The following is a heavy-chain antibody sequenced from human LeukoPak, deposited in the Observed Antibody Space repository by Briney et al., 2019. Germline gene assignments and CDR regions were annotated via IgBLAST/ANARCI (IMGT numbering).Heavy chain of an antibody. CDR2: ISSSSSYI. CDR1: GFTFSSYI. D-gene: IGHD3-16*01. CDR3: ARARGTTPNYFDS. V-gene: IGHV3-21*01. Sequence: GGSLRLSCAASGFTFSSYIMSWVRQAPGKGLGWVSSISSSSSYIYYADSVKGRFTISRDNAKNALYLQMNIVGAEDTALYYCARARGTTPNYFDSWGQGTLVTVSS. J-gene: IGHJ4*02.